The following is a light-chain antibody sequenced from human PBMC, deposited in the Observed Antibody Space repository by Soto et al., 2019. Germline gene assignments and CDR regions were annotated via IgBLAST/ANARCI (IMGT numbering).Light chain of an antibody. CDR1: FLANNN. Sequence: SYVLIQAPSVSVAPGQTAKISCGEPFLANNNVHWYQQKPGQAPVLVVYDDSGRPSGVPDRFSGSKSGTSASLAITGLQAEDEGDYYCQSYDSTLSARYVFGTGTKLTVL. CDR3: QSYDSTLSARYV. V-gene: IGLV3-21*02. CDR2: DDS. J-gene: IGLJ1*01.